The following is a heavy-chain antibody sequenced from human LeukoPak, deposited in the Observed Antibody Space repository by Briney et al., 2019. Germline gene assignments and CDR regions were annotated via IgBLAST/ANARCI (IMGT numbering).Heavy chain of an antibody. Sequence: ASVKGSCKASGYTFTGYYMHWVRQAPGQGLEWMGWINPNSGGTNYAQKFQGWVTMTRDTSISTAYMELSRLRSDDTAVYYCARTVDTAMVHFDYWGQGTLVTVSS. D-gene: IGHD5-18*01. CDR3: ARTVDTAMVHFDY. CDR1: GYTFTGYY. CDR2: INPNSGGT. V-gene: IGHV1-2*04. J-gene: IGHJ4*02.